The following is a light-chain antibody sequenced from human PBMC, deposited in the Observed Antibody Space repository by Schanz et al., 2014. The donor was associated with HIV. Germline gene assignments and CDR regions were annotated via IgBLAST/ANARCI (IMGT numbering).Light chain of an antibody. V-gene: IGLV7-46*01. J-gene: IGLJ2*01. Sequence: QAVVTQEPSLTVSPGETVTLTCGSSTGAVTNSHYPFWFQRKPGQAPRTLIYDTTKKHSWTPARFSGSLLGGKAALTLSGAQPEDEAEYFCLLSSSDTRGIFGGGTKLTVL. CDR1: TGAVTNSHY. CDR2: DTT. CDR3: LLSSSDTRGI.